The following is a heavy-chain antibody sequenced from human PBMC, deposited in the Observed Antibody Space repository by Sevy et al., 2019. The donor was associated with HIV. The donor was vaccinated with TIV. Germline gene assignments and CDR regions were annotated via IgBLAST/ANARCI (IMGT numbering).Heavy chain of an antibody. CDR2: IWYDGSSK. J-gene: IGHJ4*02. CDR1: GFTFCSYG. V-gene: IGHV3-33*01. Sequence: GGSLRLSCAASGFTFCSYGMHWVRQAPGKGLEWVALIWYDGSSKYYADSVKGRFTISRDNSKNTLYLQMNSLRAEDTAVYYCASGAYYYASRTENFDYWGQGTLVTVSS. CDR3: ASGAYYYASRTENFDY. D-gene: IGHD3-10*01.